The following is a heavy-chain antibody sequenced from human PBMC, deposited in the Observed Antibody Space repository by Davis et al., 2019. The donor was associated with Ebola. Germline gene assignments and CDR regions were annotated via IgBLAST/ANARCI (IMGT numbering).Heavy chain of an antibody. J-gene: IGHJ6*02. CDR2: IWYDGSNK. V-gene: IGHV3-33*08. CDR3: ARDPRYSNYFVGMDV. D-gene: IGHD4-11*01. Sequence: GESLKISCAASGFTFSSYAMSWVRQAPGKGLEWVAVIWYDGSNKYYADSVKGRFTISRDNSKNTLYLQMNSLRAEDTAVYYCARDPRYSNYFVGMDVWGQGTTVTVSS. CDR1: GFTFSSYA.